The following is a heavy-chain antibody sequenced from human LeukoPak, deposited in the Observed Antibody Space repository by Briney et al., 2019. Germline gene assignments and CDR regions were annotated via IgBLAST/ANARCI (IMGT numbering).Heavy chain of an antibody. CDR3: ARDRPMGARDY. J-gene: IGHJ4*02. Sequence: GGSLRLSCAASGFTFSSYAMSWVRQAPGKGLEWVSAISGSGGSTYYADSVKGRFTISRDNAKNSLYLQMNSLRAEGTAVYYCARDRPMGARDYWGQGTLVTVSS. V-gene: IGHV3-23*01. CDR1: GFTFSSYA. CDR2: ISGSGGST. D-gene: IGHD3-16*01.